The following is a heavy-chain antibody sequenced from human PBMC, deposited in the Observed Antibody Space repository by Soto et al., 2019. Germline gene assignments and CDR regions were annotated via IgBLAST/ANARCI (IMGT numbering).Heavy chain of an antibody. D-gene: IGHD3-10*01. CDR2: IYNSETA. V-gene: IGHV4-30-4*01. Sequence: SETLSLTCNVSGDSVSSTDYYWSWIRQSPGKGLEHLGYIYNSETAYYNPSLKGRASISVDTSTNQFSLRLTSVTAADTAVYYCGDSDYGVDVWGQGTTVTVSS. J-gene: IGHJ6*02. CDR3: GDSDYGVDV. CDR1: GDSVSSTDYY.